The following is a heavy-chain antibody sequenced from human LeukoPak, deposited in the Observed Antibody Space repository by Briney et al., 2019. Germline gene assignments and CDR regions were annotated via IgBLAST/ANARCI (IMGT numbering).Heavy chain of an antibody. J-gene: IGHJ4*02. V-gene: IGHV3-11*01. CDR1: GFTFSDYY. Sequence: PGGSLRLSCAASGFTFSDYYMSWIRRAPGKGLEWVSYISSSGSTIYYADSVKGRFTISRDNAKNSLYLQMNSLRAEDTAVYYCARVFRSGHYDFWSGYYLDYWGQGTLVTVSS. CDR3: ARVFRSGHYDFWSGYYLDY. D-gene: IGHD3-3*01. CDR2: ISSSGSTI.